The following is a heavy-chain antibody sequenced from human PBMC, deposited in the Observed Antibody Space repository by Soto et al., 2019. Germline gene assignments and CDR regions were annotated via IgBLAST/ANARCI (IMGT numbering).Heavy chain of an antibody. Sequence: SETLSLTCAVYGGSFSGYYWSWIRQPPGKGLEWIGEINHSGSTNYNPSLKSRVTISVDTSKNQFSLKLSSVTAADTAVYYCARGLSYYDFWSGYQTPSEYYYGMDVWGQGTTVTVSS. CDR1: GGSFSGYY. D-gene: IGHD3-3*01. V-gene: IGHV4-34*01. J-gene: IGHJ6*02. CDR3: ARGLSYYDFWSGYQTPSEYYYGMDV. CDR2: INHSGST.